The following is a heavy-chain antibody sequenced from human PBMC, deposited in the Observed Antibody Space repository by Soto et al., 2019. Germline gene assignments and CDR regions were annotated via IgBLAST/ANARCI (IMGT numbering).Heavy chain of an antibody. CDR1: GFTFRNYV. V-gene: IGHV3-23*01. Sequence: GGSLRLSCAASGFTFRNYVMSWVRQAPGKGLEWVSVISGSGSSTYYADSVKGRFTFSRDNSKNTLYLQMNSLRVEDMAVYYCAKGIAVAGTGGFDYWGQGTLVTVSS. CDR3: AKGIAVAGTGGFDY. D-gene: IGHD6-19*01. J-gene: IGHJ4*02. CDR2: ISGSGSST.